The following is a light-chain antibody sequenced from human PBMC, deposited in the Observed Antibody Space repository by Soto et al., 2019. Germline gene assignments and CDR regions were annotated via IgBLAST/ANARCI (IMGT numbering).Light chain of an antibody. CDR3: QQYNNWPLT. Sequence: EIFITQSPATLAVSPGDTATLSCRASQSLGGNLAWYQQKPGQAPRLLIFRASSRATGVPARFSASGSGTEFTLTISSLQSEDFALYYCQQYNNWPLTFGGGTRWIS. CDR1: QSLGGN. J-gene: IGKJ4*01. CDR2: RAS. V-gene: IGKV3-15*01.